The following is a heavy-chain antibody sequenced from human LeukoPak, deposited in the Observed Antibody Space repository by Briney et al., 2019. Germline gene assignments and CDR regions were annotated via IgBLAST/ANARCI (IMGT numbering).Heavy chain of an antibody. CDR2: IDHSGNT. CDR1: DGSLSGYY. CDR3: ARVVAHFDY. V-gene: IGHV4-34*01. Sequence: PSETLSLTCAVYDGSLSGYYWTWIRQPPGKGLEWIGEIDHSGNTNYNPSLKSRVTISVDTSKNQFSLNLSSVTAADTAVYYCARVVAHFDYWGQRTLVTVSS. D-gene: IGHD2-15*01. J-gene: IGHJ4*02.